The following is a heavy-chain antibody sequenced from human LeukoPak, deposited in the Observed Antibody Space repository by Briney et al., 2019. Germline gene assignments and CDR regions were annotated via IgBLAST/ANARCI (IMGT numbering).Heavy chain of an antibody. D-gene: IGHD2-8*01. CDR3: AGENCTNGVCRFDY. CDR2: IIPIFGTA. CDR1: GGTFSSYA. J-gene: IGHJ4*02. V-gene: IGHV1-69*05. Sequence: SVKVSCKASGGTFSSYAISWVRQAPGQGLEWMGRIIPIFGTANYAQKFQGRVTITTDESTSTAYMELSSLRSEDTAVHYCAGENCTNGVCRFDYWGQGTLVTVSS.